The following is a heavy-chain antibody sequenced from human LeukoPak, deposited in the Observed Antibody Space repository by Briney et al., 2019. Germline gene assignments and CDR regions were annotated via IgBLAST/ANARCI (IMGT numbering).Heavy chain of an antibody. J-gene: IGHJ4*02. CDR1: GFTFSSYS. D-gene: IGHD2-2*01. CDR3: ARAPTVLVGYCSSSSCQADY. Sequence: GGSLRLSCAASGFTFSSYSMNWVRQAPGEGLEWVSAISGDSRYIYYADSVRGRFTISRDNAENSLYLQMHSLRVEDTAVYYCARAPTVLVGYCSSSSCQADYWGQGTLVTVSS. CDR2: ISGDSRYI. V-gene: IGHV3-21*01.